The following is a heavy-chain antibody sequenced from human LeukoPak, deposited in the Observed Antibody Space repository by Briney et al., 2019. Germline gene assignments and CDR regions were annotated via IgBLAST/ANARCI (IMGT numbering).Heavy chain of an antibody. Sequence: PGGSLRLSCAASGFTFSRNWMSWVRQAPGKGLKWVAHIKEDGSEKYYVDSVKGRLTISRDNAKNSLYLQMNSLRAEDTAVYYCARVTTIFGVLKYYYYMDVWGKGTTVTVSS. D-gene: IGHD3-3*01. CDR2: IKEDGSEK. V-gene: IGHV3-7*01. J-gene: IGHJ6*03. CDR1: GFTFSRNW. CDR3: ARVTTIFGVLKYYYYMDV.